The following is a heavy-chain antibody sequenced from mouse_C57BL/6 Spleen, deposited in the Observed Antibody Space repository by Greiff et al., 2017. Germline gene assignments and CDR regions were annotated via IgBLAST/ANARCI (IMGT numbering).Heavy chain of an antibody. V-gene: IGHV1-52*01. D-gene: IGHD1-1*01. CDR2: LDPSDIET. CDR3: ARAYGSPYWYFDV. J-gene: IGHJ1*03. Sequence: QVQLQQPGAELVRPGSSVKLSCKASGYTFTSYWMHFVKQRPIQGLEWIGHLDPSDIETHYPQKFKDKATLTVDKSSSTAYMQLSSLTSEDSAVYYCARAYGSPYWYFDVWGTGTTVTVSS. CDR1: GYTFTSYW.